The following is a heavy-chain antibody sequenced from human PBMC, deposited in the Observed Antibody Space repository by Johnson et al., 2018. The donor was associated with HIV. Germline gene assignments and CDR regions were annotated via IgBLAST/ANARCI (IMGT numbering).Heavy chain of an antibody. J-gene: IGHJ3*02. D-gene: IGHD3-22*01. CDR3: AKDISFDYESSGRLGSAAFDI. CDR1: GFTFSSYG. V-gene: IGHV3-30*02. CDR2: IRYDGSNK. Sequence: QVQLVESGGGVVQPGGSLRLSCAASGFTFSSYGMHWVRQAPGKGLEWVAFIRYDGSNKYYADSVKGRFTISRDNSKNTLYLQINSLRAEDTALYYCAKDISFDYESSGRLGSAAFDIWGQGTMVTVSS.